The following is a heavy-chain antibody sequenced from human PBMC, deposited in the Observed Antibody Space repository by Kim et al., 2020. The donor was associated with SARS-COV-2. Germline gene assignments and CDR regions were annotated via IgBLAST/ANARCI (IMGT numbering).Heavy chain of an antibody. D-gene: IGHD6-25*01. J-gene: IGHJ5*02. V-gene: IGHV4-59*13. CDR1: GGSISSYY. CDR2: IYYSGST. CDR3: ARAQRAWFDP. Sequence: SETLSLTCTVSGGSISSYYWSWIRQPPGKGLEWIGYIYYSGSTNYNPSLKSRVTISVDTSKNQFSLKLSSVTAADTAVYYCARAQRAWFDPWGQGTLVTVSS.